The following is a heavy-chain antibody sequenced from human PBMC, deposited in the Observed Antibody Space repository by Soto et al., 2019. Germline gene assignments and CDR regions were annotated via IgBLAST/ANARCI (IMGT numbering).Heavy chain of an antibody. CDR1: GGSISSYY. D-gene: IGHD2-15*01. CDR3: ARHGNYYYYMDV. J-gene: IGHJ6*03. Sequence: SETLSLTCTVSGGSISSYYWSWIRQPPGKGLEWIGYIYYSGSTNYNPSLKSRVTISVDTSKNQFSLKLSSVTAADTAVYYCARHGNYYYYMDVRGKGTTVTVSS. V-gene: IGHV4-59*08. CDR2: IYYSGST.